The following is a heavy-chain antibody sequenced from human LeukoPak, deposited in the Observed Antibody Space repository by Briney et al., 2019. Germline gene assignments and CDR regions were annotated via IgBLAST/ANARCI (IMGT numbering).Heavy chain of an antibody. V-gene: IGHV3-20*01. CDR3: ARGSVAGPPDYYYYYMDV. J-gene: IGHJ6*03. Sequence: PGGSLRLSCAASGFTFDDYGMSWVRQAPGKGLEWVSGINWNGGSTGYADSVKGRFTISRDNAKNSLYLQMNSLRAEDTALYHCARGSVAGPPDYYYYYMDVWGKGTTVTISS. CDR2: INWNGGST. D-gene: IGHD6-19*01. CDR1: GFTFDDYG.